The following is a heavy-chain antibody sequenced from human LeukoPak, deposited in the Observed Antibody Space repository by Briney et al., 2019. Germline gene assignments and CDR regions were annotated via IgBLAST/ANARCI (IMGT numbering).Heavy chain of an antibody. D-gene: IGHD3-22*01. CDR1: GGSISSTSYY. CDR2: IYYSGST. Sequence: PSETLSLTCTVSGGSISSTSYYWGWIRQPPGKGLEWIGSIYYSGSTYYNPSLKSRVTISVDTSKNQFSLKLSSVTAADTAVYYCARPLYYYDSSGYNRAGAFDIWGQGTMVTVSS. V-gene: IGHV4-39*07. CDR3: ARPLYYYDSSGYNRAGAFDI. J-gene: IGHJ3*02.